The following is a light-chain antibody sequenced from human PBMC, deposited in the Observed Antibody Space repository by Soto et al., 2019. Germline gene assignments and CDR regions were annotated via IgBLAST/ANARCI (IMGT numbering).Light chain of an antibody. CDR3: SSYTSSSTLGV. Sequence: QSALTQPASVSGSPGQSITISCTGTSSDVGGYNYVSWYQQHPGKAPKLMIYDVSNRPSGVSNRFSGSKSGNTASLTISGLHAEDDADYYCSSYTSSSTLGVFGGGTKVTVL. CDR1: SSDVGGYNY. J-gene: IGLJ2*01. CDR2: DVS. V-gene: IGLV2-14*01.